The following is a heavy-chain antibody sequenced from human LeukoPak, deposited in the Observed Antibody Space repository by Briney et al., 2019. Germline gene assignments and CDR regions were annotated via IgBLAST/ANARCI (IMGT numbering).Heavy chain of an antibody. Sequence: PSETLSLTCTVSGASISSYYWSWVRQPPGKGLEWIGYIYYSGTTNYNPFLKSRVTISVDTSKNQFSLKLSSVTAADTAVYYCARGYSSSWYQAYYYYYMDVWGKGTTVTISS. J-gene: IGHJ6*03. D-gene: IGHD6-13*01. V-gene: IGHV4-59*08. CDR3: ARGYSSSWYQAYYYYYMDV. CDR1: GASISSYY. CDR2: IYYSGTT.